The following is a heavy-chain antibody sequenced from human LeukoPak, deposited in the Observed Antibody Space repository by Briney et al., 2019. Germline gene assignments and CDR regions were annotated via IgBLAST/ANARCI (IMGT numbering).Heavy chain of an antibody. D-gene: IGHD3-3*01. CDR2: IYSGGST. Sequence: GGSLRLSCAASGFTVSSNYMGWVRQAPGKGLEWVSVIYSGGSTYYADSVKGRFIISRDNSKNTLYLQMNSLRAEDTAVYYCARNSGGFWSGYYVWFDPWGQGTLVTVSS. CDR1: GFTVSSNY. V-gene: IGHV3-53*01. CDR3: ARNSGGFWSGYYVWFDP. J-gene: IGHJ5*02.